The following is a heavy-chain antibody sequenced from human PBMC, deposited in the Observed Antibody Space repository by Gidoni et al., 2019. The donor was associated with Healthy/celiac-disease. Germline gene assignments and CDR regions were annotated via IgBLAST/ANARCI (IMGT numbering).Heavy chain of an antibody. D-gene: IGHD5-18*01. CDR1: GFAFSNAW. V-gene: IGHV3-15*01. CDR3: TTDPDTAIVVDY. Sequence: EVQLVESGGGLVKPGGSIRLSCAASGFAFSNAWMSWVRQAPGKGLEWVGRIKSKTDGGTTDYAAPVKGRFTISRDDSKNTLYLQMNSLKTEDTAVYYCTTDPDTAIVVDYWGQGTLVTVSS. CDR2: IKSKTDGGTT. J-gene: IGHJ4*02.